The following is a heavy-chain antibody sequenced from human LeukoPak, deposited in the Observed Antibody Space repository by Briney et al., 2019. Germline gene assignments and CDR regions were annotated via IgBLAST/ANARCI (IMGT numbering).Heavy chain of an antibody. J-gene: IGHJ4*02. D-gene: IGHD3-22*01. V-gene: IGHV4-61*02. CDR3: ARGYYDSSGYYYSYYFDY. Sequence: PSETLSLTCTVSGGSISSGSYYWSWIRQPAGKGLEWIGRIYTSGSTNYNPSLKSRVTISVDTSKNQFSLKLSSVTAADTAVYYCARGYYDSSGYYYSYYFDYWGQGTLVTVSS. CDR1: GGSISSGSYY. CDR2: IYTSGST.